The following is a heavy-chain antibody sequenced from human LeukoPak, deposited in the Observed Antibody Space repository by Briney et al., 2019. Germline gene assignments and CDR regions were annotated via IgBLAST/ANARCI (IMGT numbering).Heavy chain of an antibody. CDR3: ARARVNYNFGIEY. CDR1: GYTFTGYY. V-gene: IGHV1-2*02. D-gene: IGHD1-1*01. Sequence: ASVKVSCKASGYTFTGYYIHSVRQAPGQGLEWMGWINPTSGGTNYAQKFQGRVTMTRDTSISTAYMEMSRLRSDDTAFYYCARARVNYNFGIEYWGQGTLVTVSS. CDR2: INPTSGGT. J-gene: IGHJ4*02.